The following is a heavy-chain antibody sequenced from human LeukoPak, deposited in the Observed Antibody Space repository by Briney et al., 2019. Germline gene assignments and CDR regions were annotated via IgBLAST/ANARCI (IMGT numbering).Heavy chain of an antibody. CDR3: ARVDSSSRWYFDL. D-gene: IGHD6-6*01. J-gene: IGHJ2*01. Sequence: SETLSLTCAVYGASFSDYYWSWIRQPPGKGLEWIGEINLSGSTNFNPSLESRVTMSLDTSKNQFSLKLSSVTAADTAVYYCARVDSSSRWYFDLWGRGTLVTVSS. V-gene: IGHV4-34*01. CDR2: INLSGST. CDR1: GASFSDYY.